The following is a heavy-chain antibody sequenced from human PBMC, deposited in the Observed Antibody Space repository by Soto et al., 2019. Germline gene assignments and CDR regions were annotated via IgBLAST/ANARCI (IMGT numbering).Heavy chain of an antibody. Sequence: QVQLVESGGGVVQPGRSLRLSCAASGFSFSNYAMHWVRQAPGKGLEWVALISYDGSNKHYADSVKGPFTISKDNSKNRLYWQMNSLTAKDTAVDDCARPLPWDGWYFDLWGRGTPVTVSS. CDR2: ISYDGSNK. V-gene: IGHV3-30-3*01. CDR1: GFSFSNYA. CDR3: ARPLPWDGWYFDL. D-gene: IGHD1-26*01. J-gene: IGHJ2*01.